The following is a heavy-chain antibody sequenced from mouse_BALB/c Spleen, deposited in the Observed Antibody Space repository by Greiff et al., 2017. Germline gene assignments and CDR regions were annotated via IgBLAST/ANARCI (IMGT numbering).Heavy chain of an antibody. V-gene: IGHV7-1*02. D-gene: IGHD1-1*01. J-gene: IGHJ1*01. CDR3: ARDYYGSSYWYFDV. Sequence: EVMLVESGGGLVQPGGSLRLSCATSGFTFSDFYMEWVRQPPGKRLEWIAASRNKANDYTTEYSASVKGRFIVSRDTSQSIRYLQMNALRAEDTAIYYCARDYYGSSYWYFDVWGAGTTVTVSS. CDR2: SRNKANDYTT. CDR1: GFTFSDFY.